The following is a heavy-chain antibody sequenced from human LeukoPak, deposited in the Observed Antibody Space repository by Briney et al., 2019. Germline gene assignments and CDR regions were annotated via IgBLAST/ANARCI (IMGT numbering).Heavy chain of an antibody. CDR2: IYYSGST. CDR3: AGQRGYSYAYHY. CDR1: GGSISSYY. Sequence: ASETLSLTCTVSGGSISSYYWGWIRQPPGKGLEWIGSIYYSGSTYYNPSLKSRVTISVDTSKNQFSLKLSSVTAADTAVYYCAGQRGYSYAYHYWGQGTLVTVSS. D-gene: IGHD5-18*01. J-gene: IGHJ4*02. V-gene: IGHV4-39*07.